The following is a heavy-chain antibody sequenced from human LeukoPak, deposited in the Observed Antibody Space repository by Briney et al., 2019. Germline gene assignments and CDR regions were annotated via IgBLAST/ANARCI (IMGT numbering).Heavy chain of an antibody. CDR3: ARQRITMVRGVGGVFDP. CDR2: IYYSGST. Sequence: SETLSLTCTVSGYSISSGNYWGWIRQPPGKGLEWIGYIYYSGSTNYNPSLKSRVTISVDTSKNQFSLKLSSVTAADTAVYYCARQRITMVRGVGGVFDPWGQGTLVTVSS. D-gene: IGHD3-10*01. J-gene: IGHJ5*02. V-gene: IGHV4-61*01. CDR1: GYSISSGNY.